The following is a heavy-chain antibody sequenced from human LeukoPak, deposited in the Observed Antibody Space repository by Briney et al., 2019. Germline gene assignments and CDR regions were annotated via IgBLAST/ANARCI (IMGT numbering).Heavy chain of an antibody. CDR3: AGGLRYNWNYARYYFDY. V-gene: IGHV4-59*01. CDR1: GGSISSYY. J-gene: IGHJ4*02. D-gene: IGHD1-7*01. Sequence: SSETLTLTCTASGGSISSYYWSWIRQPPGKGLEWIGYIYYSGSTNYNPSLKSRVTISVDTSKNQFSLKLSSVIAADTAVYYCAGGLRYNWNYARYYFDYWGQGTLVTVSS. CDR2: IYYSGST.